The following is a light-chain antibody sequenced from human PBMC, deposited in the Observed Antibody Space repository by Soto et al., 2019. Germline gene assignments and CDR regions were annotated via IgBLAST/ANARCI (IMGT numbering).Light chain of an antibody. J-gene: IGKJ1*01. Sequence: ESVLTQSPGTLSLSPGERATLYFSASQSVSNNYLAWYQQKPGQAPRLLIYGASSRATGIPDRFSGSGSGTDFTLTISSLQPDDFATYYCQQYNSYPWTFGQGTKVDIK. CDR2: GAS. CDR3: QQYNSYPWT. V-gene: IGKV3-20*01. CDR1: QSVSNNY.